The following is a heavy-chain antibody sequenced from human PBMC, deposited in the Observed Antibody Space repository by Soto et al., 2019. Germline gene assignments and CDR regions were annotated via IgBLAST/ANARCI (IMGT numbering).Heavy chain of an antibody. CDR3: ARLTSGSGDWFDP. CDR1: RETFSRYD. J-gene: IGHJ5*02. Sequence: ASVKVSCKASRETFSRYDITWVRQAPGQGLEWMGWICTYNGNTKYAQNVQGRVSMTTDTSKSTAYMELRSLKSDDTAVSYCARLTSGSGDWFDPWGEGTLVTVSS. CDR2: ICTYNGNT. D-gene: IGHD6-19*01. V-gene: IGHV1-18*01.